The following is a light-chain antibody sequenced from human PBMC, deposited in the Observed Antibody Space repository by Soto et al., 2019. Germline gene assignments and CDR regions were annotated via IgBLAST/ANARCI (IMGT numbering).Light chain of an antibody. Sequence: DIVMTQSPEYLAVSLGERATINCKSSQNVLYSSNNKNLIAWYQQKPGQRPKLLIYWACTRESGVPDRFSGSGSGRHFTLTIGSLQAEDVAVYYCQQYYSPPRYTFGQGNRLEIK. J-gene: IGKJ2*01. CDR2: WAC. V-gene: IGKV4-1*01. CDR1: QNVLYSSNNKNL. CDR3: QQYYSPPRYT.